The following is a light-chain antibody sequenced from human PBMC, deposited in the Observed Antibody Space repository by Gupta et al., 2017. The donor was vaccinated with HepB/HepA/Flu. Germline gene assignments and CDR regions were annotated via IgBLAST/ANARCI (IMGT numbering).Light chain of an antibody. CDR2: LGS. CDR3: MQALQTPT. Sequence: DIVMTQSALSLPVTRGERASISCRSSQRLLHSNGYNYLDWYLQKPGQSPQLLIYLGSNRASGVPDMFSGGGSGTDFTLKISRVEAEDVGVYYCMQALQTPTFGGGTKVEIK. V-gene: IGKV2-28*01. CDR1: QRLLHSNGYNY. J-gene: IGKJ4*01.